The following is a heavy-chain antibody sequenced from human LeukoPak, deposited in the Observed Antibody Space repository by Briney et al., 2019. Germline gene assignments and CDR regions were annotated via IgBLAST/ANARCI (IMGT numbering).Heavy chain of an antibody. CDR2: INHSGST. Sequence: SETLSLTCAVYGGSFSGYYWSWIRQPPGEGLEWIGEINHSGSTNYNPSLKSRVTISVDTSKNQFSLKLSSVTAADTAVYYCARVKVTYYYYYYMDVWGKGTTVTVSS. CDR3: ARVKVTYYYYYYMDV. J-gene: IGHJ6*03. D-gene: IGHD2-21*02. CDR1: GGSFSGYY. V-gene: IGHV4-34*01.